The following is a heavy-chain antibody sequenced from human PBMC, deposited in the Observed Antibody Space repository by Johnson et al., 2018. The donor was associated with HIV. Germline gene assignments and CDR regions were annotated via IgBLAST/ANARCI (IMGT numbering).Heavy chain of an antibody. D-gene: IGHD3-22*01. V-gene: IGHV3-20*04. CDR1: GFTFDDYG. CDR2: INWNGGST. Sequence: EVLLLESGGGLVQPGGSLRLSCAASGFTFDDYGMSWVRQAPGKGLEWVSGINWNGGSTGYADSVKGRFTISRDHAKNSLCLQMNSQRAEDTAVFYCARAIVVDDDAFDIWGQGTMVTVSS. CDR3: ARAIVVDDDAFDI. J-gene: IGHJ3*02.